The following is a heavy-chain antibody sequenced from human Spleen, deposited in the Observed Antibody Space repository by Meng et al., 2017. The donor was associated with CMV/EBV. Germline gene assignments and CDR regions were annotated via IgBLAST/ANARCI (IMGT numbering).Heavy chain of an antibody. J-gene: IGHJ5*01. CDR2: ISGSGRSI. D-gene: IGHD4/OR15-4a*01. CDR3: AKDDYNSSPRRFDS. CDR1: GFTFRTYW. V-gene: IGHV3-23*01. Sequence: GGSLRLSCAASGFTFRTYWMHWVRQAPGKGLEWVSAISGSGRSIYYADSVKGRFTISRDNSKNTLYLQMNSLRAGDTAVYYCAKDDYNSSPRRFDSWGQGTLVTVSS.